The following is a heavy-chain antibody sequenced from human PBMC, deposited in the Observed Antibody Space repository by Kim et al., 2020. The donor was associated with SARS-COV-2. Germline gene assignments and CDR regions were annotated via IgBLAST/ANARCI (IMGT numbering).Heavy chain of an antibody. CDR1: GFTFGDYA. V-gene: IGHV3-9*01. Sequence: GGSLRLSCAASGFTFGDYAMHWVRQAPGKGLEWVSGISWNSGSIGYADSVKGRFTISRDNAKNSLYLQMNSLRAEDTALYYCAKDRSRVYYYYYGMDVWGQGTTVTVSS. J-gene: IGHJ6*02. D-gene: IGHD2-8*01. CDR2: ISWNSGSI. CDR3: AKDRSRVYYYYYGMDV.